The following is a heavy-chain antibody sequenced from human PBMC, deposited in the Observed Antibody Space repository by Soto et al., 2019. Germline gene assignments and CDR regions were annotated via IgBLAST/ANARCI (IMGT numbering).Heavy chain of an antibody. V-gene: IGHV3-23*01. D-gene: IGHD6-19*01. J-gene: IGHJ4*02. CDR3: AREGGSIGGWFGRKFDS. CDR1: GFTFSTHA. Sequence: LRLSCAASGFTFSTHAMSWVCQAPGKGLEWVSSISSGGTTTFYAASVEGRFTISRDKSKNTLYLQMNSLRADDTAVYYCAREGGSIGGWFGRKFDSWGQGTQVTVSS. CDR2: ISSGGTTT.